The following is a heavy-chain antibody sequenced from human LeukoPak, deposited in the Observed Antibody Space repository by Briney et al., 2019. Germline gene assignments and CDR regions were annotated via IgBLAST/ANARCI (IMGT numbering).Heavy chain of an antibody. CDR3: ARDLSGSFIRYYFDC. CDR2: INPNSGGT. Sequence: GASVKVSCKASGYTFTGYYMHWVRQAPGQGLEWMGWINPNSGGTNYAQKFQGRVTMTRDTSISTAYMELSRLRSDDTAVYYCARDLSGSFIRYYFDCWGQGTLVTVSS. D-gene: IGHD1-26*01. V-gene: IGHV1-2*02. J-gene: IGHJ4*02. CDR1: GYTFTGYY.